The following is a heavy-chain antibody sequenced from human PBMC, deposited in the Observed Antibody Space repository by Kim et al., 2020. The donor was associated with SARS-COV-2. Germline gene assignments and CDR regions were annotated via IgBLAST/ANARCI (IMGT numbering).Heavy chain of an antibody. V-gene: IGHV3-48*04. D-gene: IGHD3-10*01. CDR2: ISSNSSTI. CDR1: GFTFSSYS. Sequence: GGSLRLSCAASGFTFSSYSMNWVRQAPGKGLEWVSYISSNSSTIYYADSVKGRFTISRDNAKNSLYLQMNSLRAEDTAVYYCARVGAYGSGSYAFDYWGQGTLVTVSS. J-gene: IGHJ4*02. CDR3: ARVGAYGSGSYAFDY.